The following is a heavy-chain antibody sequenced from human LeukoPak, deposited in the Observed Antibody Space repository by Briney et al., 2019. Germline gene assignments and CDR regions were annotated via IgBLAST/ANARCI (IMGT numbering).Heavy chain of an antibody. Sequence: ASVKVSCKASGYSFTSYDINWVRQAPGQGFEWVGWMNPNSGNTGHAQEFQGRVTMTRDTSTSTAYMELSSLRYEDTAVYYCARGRGYDRTGYVYYFDFWGQGTLVTVSS. D-gene: IGHD3-22*01. CDR2: MNPNSGNT. J-gene: IGHJ4*02. CDR1: GYSFTSYD. CDR3: ARGRGYDRTGYVYYFDF. V-gene: IGHV1-8*01.